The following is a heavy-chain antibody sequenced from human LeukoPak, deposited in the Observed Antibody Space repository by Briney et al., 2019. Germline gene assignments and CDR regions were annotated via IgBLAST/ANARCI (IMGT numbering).Heavy chain of an antibody. CDR3: AKDGGNKYAFFDY. CDR2: ISYDGSNK. CDR1: GFTFSAYG. V-gene: IGHV3-30*18. D-gene: IGHD2-2*01. Sequence: GGSLRLSCAASGFTFSAYGMHWVRQAPGKGLEWVAFISYDGSNKYYPDSVKGRFTISRDNSKNTLYLQMNRLRAEDAAVYYCAKDGGNKYAFFDYWGLGTLVTVSS. J-gene: IGHJ4*02.